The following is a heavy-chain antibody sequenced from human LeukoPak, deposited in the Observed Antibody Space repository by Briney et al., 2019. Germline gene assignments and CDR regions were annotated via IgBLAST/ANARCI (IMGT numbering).Heavy chain of an antibody. CDR3: AKDWSDYRIVGASNYFDY. CDR1: GFTFSSYA. Sequence: GRSLRLSCAASGFTFSSYAMHWVRQAPGKGLEWVAFIRYDGSNKYYADSVKGRFTISRDNSKNTLYLQMNSLRAEDTAVYYCAKDWSDYRIVGASNYFDYWGQGTLVTVSS. CDR2: IRYDGSNK. V-gene: IGHV3-30*02. J-gene: IGHJ4*02. D-gene: IGHD1-26*01.